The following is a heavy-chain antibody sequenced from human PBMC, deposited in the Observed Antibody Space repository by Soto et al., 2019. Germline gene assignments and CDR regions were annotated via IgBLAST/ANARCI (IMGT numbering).Heavy chain of an antibody. CDR3: ARETADYYGSTHDY. J-gene: IGHJ4*02. CDR1: GGSISSSNW. D-gene: IGHD3-10*01. Sequence: SETLSLTCAVSGGSISSSNWWSWVRQPPGKGLEWIGEIYHSGSTNYNPSLKSRVTISVDKSKNQFSLKLSSVTAADTAVYYCARETADYYGSTHDYWGQGTLVTVSS. V-gene: IGHV4-4*02. CDR2: IYHSGST.